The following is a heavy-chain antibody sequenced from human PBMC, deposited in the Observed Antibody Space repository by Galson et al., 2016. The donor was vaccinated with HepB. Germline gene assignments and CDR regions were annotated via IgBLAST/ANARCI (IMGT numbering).Heavy chain of an antibody. J-gene: IGHJ4*02. D-gene: IGHD6-13*01. CDR1: GASVSTGNYY. Sequence: SETLSLTCPVSGASVSTGNYYWSWIRQPPGKRLEWIGHIYFSGSTKYNPSLMSRVTISLDTSKNYFSLKLTSVTAADTAVYYCARQTITAAGDYWGQGTLVTVSS. CDR2: IYFSGST. CDR3: ARQTITAAGDY. V-gene: IGHV4-61*03.